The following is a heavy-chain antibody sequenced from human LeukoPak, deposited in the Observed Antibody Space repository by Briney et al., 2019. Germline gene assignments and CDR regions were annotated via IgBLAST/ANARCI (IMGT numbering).Heavy chain of an antibody. CDR1: GYTFTSYA. CDR2: INARNGNT. CDR3: ARGAGSNYDFWSTLRGYYYYMDV. D-gene: IGHD3-3*01. Sequence: ASVKVSCKASGYTFTSYAMHWVRQAPGQRLEWMGWINARNGNTKYSQKFQGRVTITRDTSASTAYMELSSLRSEDTAVYYCARGAGSNYDFWSTLRGYYYYMDVWGKGTTVTVSS. V-gene: IGHV1-3*01. J-gene: IGHJ6*03.